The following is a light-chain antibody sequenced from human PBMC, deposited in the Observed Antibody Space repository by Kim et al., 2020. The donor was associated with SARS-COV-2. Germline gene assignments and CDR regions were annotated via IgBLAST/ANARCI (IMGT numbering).Light chain of an antibody. CDR1: NIGSKS. V-gene: IGLV3-21*04. J-gene: IGLJ1*01. Sequence: APGKTARITCGGNNIGSKSVHWYQQNPGQAPVLVIYYDSDRPSGIPERFSGSNSGNTATLTISRVEAGDEADYYCQVWDSSSVHYVFGTGTKVTVL. CDR2: YDS. CDR3: QVWDSSSVHYV.